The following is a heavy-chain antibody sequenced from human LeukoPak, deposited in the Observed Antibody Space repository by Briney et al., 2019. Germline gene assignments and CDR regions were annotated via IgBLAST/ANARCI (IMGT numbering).Heavy chain of an antibody. CDR2: MYSGGST. J-gene: IGHJ4*02. CDR1: GFTVSSNY. Sequence: PGGSLRLSCAVSGFTVSSNYMSWVRQAPGKGLDWVSVMYSGGSTYYADSVKGRFTISRHNSKNTLYLQINSLRPEDTAVYYCARGGGDYNPFDYWGQGTLVTVSS. CDR3: ARGGGDYNPFDY. V-gene: IGHV3-53*04. D-gene: IGHD4-17*01.